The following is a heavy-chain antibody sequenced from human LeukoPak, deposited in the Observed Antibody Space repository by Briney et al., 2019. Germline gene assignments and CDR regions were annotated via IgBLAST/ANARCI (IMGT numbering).Heavy chain of an antibody. V-gene: IGHV4-39*01. Sequence: PSETLSLTCTVSAGSISSSSHYWGWIRQPPGKGLEWIGSIYSSGSAYYNPSLKSRVTISVDTSKNQFSLRLTSETAADTAVYYCARRHLRGSHWCFDLWGRGTLVTVSS. CDR2: IYSSGSA. CDR3: ARRHLRGSHWCFDL. J-gene: IGHJ2*01. CDR1: AGSISSSSHY. D-gene: IGHD2-15*01.